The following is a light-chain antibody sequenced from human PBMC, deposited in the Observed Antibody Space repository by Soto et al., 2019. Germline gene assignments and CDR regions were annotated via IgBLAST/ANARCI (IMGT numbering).Light chain of an antibody. J-gene: IGKJ1*01. CDR1: QSVPRTY. Sequence: DIVLTQSPGSLSLSPGERATLSCRASQSVPRTYLAWYQQKPGQTPSLLIYGASTRATGIPDRFSGSGSGTDFTLTISRLEPEDFGVYYCQQYGSSPRTFGQGTKVDIK. V-gene: IGKV3-20*01. CDR3: QQYGSSPRT. CDR2: GAS.